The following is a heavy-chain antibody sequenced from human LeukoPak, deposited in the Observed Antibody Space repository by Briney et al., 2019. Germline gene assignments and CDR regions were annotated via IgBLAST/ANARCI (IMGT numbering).Heavy chain of an antibody. D-gene: IGHD3-22*01. CDR2: ITSSGYGT. CDR3: AKDRPNYYGSNGHYYRRDGDY. V-gene: IGHV3-23*01. Sequence: GGSLRLSCAASGFTFSIYAMSWVRQAPGKGLQWVSSITSSGYGTYYADSVKGRFTISRDNSENMLYLQMNSLRVEDTAVYFCAKDRPNYYGSNGHYYRRDGDYWGQGTLVTVSS. J-gene: IGHJ4*02. CDR1: GFTFSIYA.